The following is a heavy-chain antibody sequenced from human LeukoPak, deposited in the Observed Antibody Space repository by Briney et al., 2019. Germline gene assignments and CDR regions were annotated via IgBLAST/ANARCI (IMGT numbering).Heavy chain of an antibody. Sequence: PGGSLRLSCAASGFTFSSYNMNWVRQAPGKGLEWVSSISRSSSNIYYADSVKGRFTISRDNAKNSLSLQMNSLRAEDTAVYYCARDRHYLYASQNDAFDIWGQGQWSPSLQ. D-gene: IGHD2/OR15-2a*01. V-gene: IGHV3-21*01. CDR1: GFTFSSYN. CDR2: ISRSSSNI. J-gene: IGHJ3*02. CDR3: ARDRHYLYASQNDAFDI.